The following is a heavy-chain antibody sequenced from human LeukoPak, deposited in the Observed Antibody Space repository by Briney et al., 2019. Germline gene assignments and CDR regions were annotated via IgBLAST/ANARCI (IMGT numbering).Heavy chain of an antibody. V-gene: IGHV4-61*09. Sequence: TLSLTCTVFGDSLTSGSRYWSWIRQPAGKGLEWIGHFYSSTRTTYNPSLESRVTISGDTAKNQFSLKLDSVTAADTAVYFCARCMSELDYGDYAYYYHMDVWGKGTTVTVSS. J-gene: IGHJ6*04. CDR2: FYSSTRT. D-gene: IGHD4-17*01. CDR1: GDSLTSGSRY. CDR3: ARCMSELDYGDYAYYYHMDV.